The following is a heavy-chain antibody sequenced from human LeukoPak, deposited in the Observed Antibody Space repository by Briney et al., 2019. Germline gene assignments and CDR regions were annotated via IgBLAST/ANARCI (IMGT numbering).Heavy chain of an antibody. CDR3: ARDSSRWLPFDY. CDR2: IYYSGST. Sequence: SETLSLTCTVSGGSISSSSYYWGWIRQPPGKGLEWIGSIYYSGSTYYNPSLKSRVTISVDTSKNQFSLKLSSVTAADTAVYYCARDSSRWLPFDYWGQGTLVT. CDR1: GGSISSSSYY. J-gene: IGHJ4*02. D-gene: IGHD6-13*01. V-gene: IGHV4-39*07.